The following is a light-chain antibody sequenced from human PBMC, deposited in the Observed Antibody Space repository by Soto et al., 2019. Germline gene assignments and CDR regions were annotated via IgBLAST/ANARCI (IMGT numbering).Light chain of an antibody. V-gene: IGLV2-23*01. CDR2: EGS. CDR1: SSDVGSYNL. J-gene: IGLJ3*02. CDR3: RSYAGSSTPRV. Sequence: QSVLTQPASVSGSPGQSITISCTGTSSDVGSYNLVSWYQQHPGKAPKLMIYEGSKRPSGVSNRFSGSKSGNTASLTISGRQAEDEADYYCRSYAGSSTPRVFGGGTQVTVL.